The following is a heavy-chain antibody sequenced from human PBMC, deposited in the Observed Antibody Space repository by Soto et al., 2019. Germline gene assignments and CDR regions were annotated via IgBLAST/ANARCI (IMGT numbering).Heavy chain of an antibody. Sequence: PGGSLRLSCAASGFTFSSYAMSWVRQAPGKGLEWVSAISGSGGSTYYADSVKGRFTISRDNSKNTLYLQMNSLRAEDTAVYYCTQWREDTAMVFPYWGQGTLVTVSS. V-gene: IGHV3-23*01. CDR1: GFTFSSYA. CDR3: TQWREDTAMVFPY. D-gene: IGHD5-18*01. CDR2: ISGSGGST. J-gene: IGHJ4*02.